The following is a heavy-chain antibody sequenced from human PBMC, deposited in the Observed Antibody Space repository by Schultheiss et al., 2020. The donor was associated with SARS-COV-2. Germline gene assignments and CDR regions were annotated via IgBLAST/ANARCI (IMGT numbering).Heavy chain of an antibody. V-gene: IGHV3-33*01. Sequence: GGSLRLSCAASGFLFSTYSMHWVRQAPGKGLEWVSVIWYNGRSKYYADSVKGRFTASRDNSKNVVFLEMNSLRAEDMAVYYCARDDYGMDVWGQGTTVTVSS. CDR3: ARDDYGMDV. CDR2: IWYNGRSK. J-gene: IGHJ6*02. CDR1: GFLFSTYS.